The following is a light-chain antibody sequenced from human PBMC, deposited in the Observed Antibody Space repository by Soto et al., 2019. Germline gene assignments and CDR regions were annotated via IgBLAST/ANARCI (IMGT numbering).Light chain of an antibody. J-gene: IGKJ4*01. V-gene: IGKV3-15*01. CDR1: QSVSSN. Sequence: EVLMTQSPATLSVSPGERATLSCRASQSVSSNLAWYQQKPGQAPRLLIYGASTRATGIPARFSGSGSGTEFTLTISSLQSEDFAVYYCQQYNNWPRTVGGGTKVDSK. CDR2: GAS. CDR3: QQYNNWPRT.